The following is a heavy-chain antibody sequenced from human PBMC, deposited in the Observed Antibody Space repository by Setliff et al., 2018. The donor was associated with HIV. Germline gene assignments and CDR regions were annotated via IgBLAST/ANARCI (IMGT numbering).Heavy chain of an antibody. CDR3: AREHRLCSGERCVLPDY. CDR1: GYTFTNHW. D-gene: IGHD2-15*01. Sequence: PGESLKISCQASGYTFTNHWIGWVRQMPGEGLEWMAIIYPGGSDVRYNPSFQGQVTVSVDKSINTAYLQWSSLKASDTATYYCAREHRLCSGERCVLPDYWGQGTLVTVSS. V-gene: IGHV5-51*01. J-gene: IGHJ4*02. CDR2: IYPGGSDV.